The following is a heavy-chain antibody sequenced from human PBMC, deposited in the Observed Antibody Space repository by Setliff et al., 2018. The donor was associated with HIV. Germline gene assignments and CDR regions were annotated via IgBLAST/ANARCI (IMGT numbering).Heavy chain of an antibody. Sequence: SGGSLRLSCAASGFTFDDYGMSWVRQAPGKGLEWVSGINWTGGSTGYADSVKGRFTIFRDNAKNSLYLQMSSLRPEDTALYYCAKDAGIAVAGPFDLWGQGTLVTVSS. CDR1: GFTFDDYG. D-gene: IGHD6-19*01. V-gene: IGHV3-20*04. CDR3: AKDAGIAVAGPFDL. J-gene: IGHJ4*02. CDR2: INWTGGST.